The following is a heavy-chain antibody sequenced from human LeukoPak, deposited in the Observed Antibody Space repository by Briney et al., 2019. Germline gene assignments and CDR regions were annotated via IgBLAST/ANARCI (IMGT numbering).Heavy chain of an antibody. V-gene: IGHV3-30*02. CDR1: GFTFSFYG. CDR3: AKTSDQLLYSKFDF. J-gene: IGHJ4*02. D-gene: IGHD2-2*02. CDR2: IQYDGSFK. Sequence: GESLRLSCSTSGFTFSFYGMHWVRQAPGKGLEWVAFIQYDGSFKFYADSVQGRFSISRDNSKNTLFLQMSSLRADDTAVYYCAKTSDQLLYSKFDFWGQGTLVTVSS.